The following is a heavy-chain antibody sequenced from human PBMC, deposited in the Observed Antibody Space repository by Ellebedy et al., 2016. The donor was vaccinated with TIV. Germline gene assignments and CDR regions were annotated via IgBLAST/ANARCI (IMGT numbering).Heavy chain of an antibody. Sequence: SETLSLTCTVSGGSVSSGSYYWSWIRQSPGKGLEWIGYIYYSGSTNYNPSLKSRVSISLHTSKNQFSLKLSSVTAADTAVYYCVRENYEKNAFDIWGQGTMVTVSS. CDR3: VRENYEKNAFDI. CDR2: IYYSGST. V-gene: IGHV4-61*01. J-gene: IGHJ3*02. D-gene: IGHD3-22*01. CDR1: GGSVSSGSYY.